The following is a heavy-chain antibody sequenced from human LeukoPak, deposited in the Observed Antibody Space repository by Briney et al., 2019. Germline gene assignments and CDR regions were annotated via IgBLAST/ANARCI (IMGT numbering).Heavy chain of an antibody. V-gene: IGHV4-38-2*02. CDR3: ARAPKYSSSWYYFDY. J-gene: IGHJ4*02. Sequence: SETLSLTCTVSGYSISSGYYWGWIRQPPGKGLEWIGSIYHSGSTYYNPSLKSRVTISVDTSKNQFSLKLSSVTAADTAVYYCARAPKYSSSWYYFDYWGQGTLVTVSS. D-gene: IGHD6-13*01. CDR2: IYHSGST. CDR1: GYSISSGYY.